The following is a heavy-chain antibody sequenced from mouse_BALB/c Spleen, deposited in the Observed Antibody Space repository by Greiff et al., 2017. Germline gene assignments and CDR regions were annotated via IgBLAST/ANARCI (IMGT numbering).Heavy chain of an antibody. CDR1: GFNIKDTY. V-gene: IGHV14-3*02. Sequence: VQLQQSGAELVKPGASVKLSCTASGFNIKDTYMHWVKQRPEQGLEWIGRIDPANGNTKYDPKFQGKATLTADTSSNTAYLQLSSLTSEDTAVYYCARNCRPYAMDYWGQGTSVTVSS. CDR3: ARNCRPYAMDY. CDR2: IDPANGNT. J-gene: IGHJ4*01.